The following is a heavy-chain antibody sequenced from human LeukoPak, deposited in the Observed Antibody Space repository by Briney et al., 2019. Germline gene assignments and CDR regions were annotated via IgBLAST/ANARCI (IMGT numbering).Heavy chain of an antibody. CDR1: GGSFSGYY. CDR3: AREPTKYYYDSSGYAAD. V-gene: IGHV4-34*01. CDR2: INHSGST. J-gene: IGHJ4*02. D-gene: IGHD3-22*01. Sequence: SETLSLTCAVYGGSFSGYYWSWIRQPPGKGLEWIGEINHSGSTNYNPSLKSRVTISVDTSKNQFSLKLSSVTAADTAVYYCAREPTKYYYDSSGYAADWGQGTLVTVSP.